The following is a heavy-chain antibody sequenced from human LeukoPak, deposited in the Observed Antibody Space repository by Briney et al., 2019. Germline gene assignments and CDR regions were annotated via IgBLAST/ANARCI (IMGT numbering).Heavy chain of an antibody. D-gene: IGHD3-10*01. CDR2: ISSSSSTI. CDR3: ARAHRTMVRGVAASMDV. Sequence: PGGSLRLSCAASGFTFSSYEMNWVRQAPGKGLEWVSYISSSSSTIYYADSVKGRFTISRDNAKNSLYLQMNSLRAEDTAVYYCARAHRTMVRGVAASMDVWGKGTTVTVSS. CDR1: GFTFSSYE. J-gene: IGHJ6*03. V-gene: IGHV3-48*01.